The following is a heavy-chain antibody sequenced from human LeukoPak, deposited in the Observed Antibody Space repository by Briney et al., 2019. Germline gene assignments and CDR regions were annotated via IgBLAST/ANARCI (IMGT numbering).Heavy chain of an antibody. J-gene: IGHJ6*02. V-gene: IGHV3-43*02. CDR2: ISGDGGST. CDR3: AKGFSDYYYYYGMDV. Sequence: GGSLRLSCAASGFTFDDYAMHWVCQAPGKGLEWVSLISGDGGSTYYADSVKGRFTISRDNSKNSLYLQMNSLRTEDTALYYCAKGFSDYYYYYGMDVWGQGTTVTVSS. CDR1: GFTFDDYA.